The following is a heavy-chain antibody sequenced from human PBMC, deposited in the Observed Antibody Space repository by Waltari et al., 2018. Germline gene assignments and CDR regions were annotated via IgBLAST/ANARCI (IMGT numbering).Heavy chain of an antibody. D-gene: IGHD2-15*01. V-gene: IGHV3-33*01. CDR3: ASQSTTLFDY. J-gene: IGHJ4*02. CDR2: IWHDGSNE. CDR1: GFTFSRFG. Sequence: QVQLVESGGGVVQPGRSLRLACPASGFTFSRFGMHWVRQVPGKGLEWVAVIWHDGSNEYYVDSVKGRFTISRDNSKNTLYLQMNSLRAEDSAVYYCASQSTTLFDYWGQGTLVTVSS.